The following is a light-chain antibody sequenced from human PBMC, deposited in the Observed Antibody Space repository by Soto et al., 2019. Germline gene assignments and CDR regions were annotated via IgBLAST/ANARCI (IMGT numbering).Light chain of an antibody. CDR1: QTISSW. J-gene: IGKJ1*01. Sequence: RPITQPASPRWETLAVSLPGTCRASQTISSWLAWYQQKPGKAPKLLIYKASTLKSGVPSRFSGSGSGTEFTLTISSLQPDDFATYSCQLYNSYSEAYGQGTKLDI. V-gene: IGKV1-5*03. CDR2: KAS. CDR3: QLYNSYSEA.